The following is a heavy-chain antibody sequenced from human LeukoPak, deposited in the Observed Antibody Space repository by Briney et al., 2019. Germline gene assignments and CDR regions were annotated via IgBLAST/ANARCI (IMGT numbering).Heavy chain of an antibody. CDR2: VKNRGDGMAT. CDR1: TFTRAW. D-gene: IGHD3-16*01. CDR3: TTEYFGGFEY. J-gene: IGHJ4*02. V-gene: IGHV3-15*07. Sequence: GGSLRLSCVLSTFTRAWMNWVRQAPGKGLEWVGRVKNRGDGMATDYAAPVKGRFIISRDDSKKTVYLQMDSLKTEDTAVYFCTTEYFGGFEYWGQGTLVTVSS.